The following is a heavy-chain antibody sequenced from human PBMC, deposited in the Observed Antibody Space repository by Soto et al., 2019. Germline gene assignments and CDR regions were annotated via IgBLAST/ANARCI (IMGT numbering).Heavy chain of an antibody. V-gene: IGHV1-69*13. D-gene: IGHD4-17*01. CDR1: GGTFSSYA. CDR2: IIPIFGTA. J-gene: IGHJ5*02. Sequence: SVKVSCKASGGTFSSYAISWVRQAPGQGLEWMGGIIPIFGTANYAQKFQGRVTITADESTSTAYMELSSLRSEDTAVYYCAREYYGDYPWFDPWGQGTLVTVSS. CDR3: AREYYGDYPWFDP.